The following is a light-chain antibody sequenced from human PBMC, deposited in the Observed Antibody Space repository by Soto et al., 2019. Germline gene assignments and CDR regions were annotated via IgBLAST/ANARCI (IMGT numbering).Light chain of an antibody. CDR2: AAS. Sequence: DIQMTQSPSSVSASVGDRVTITCRASQGIRSWLAWYQQRPGKAPKLLISAASSLQSAVPSRFSGSGSGTDFTLTISSLQPYDFATYYCQQSDTFPATFCGGTKVEIK. CDR1: QGIRSW. CDR3: QQSDTFPAT. V-gene: IGKV1D-12*01. J-gene: IGKJ4*01.